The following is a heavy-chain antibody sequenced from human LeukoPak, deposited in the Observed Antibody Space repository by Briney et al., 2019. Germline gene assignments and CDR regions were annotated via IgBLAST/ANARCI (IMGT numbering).Heavy chain of an antibody. D-gene: IGHD5-12*01. CDR2: IIPIFGTA. V-gene: IGHV1-69*06. Sequence: SVKVSCKASGGTFSSYAISWVRQAPGQGLEWMGGIIPIFGTANYAQKFQGRVTITADKSTSTAYMELSSLRSEDTAVYYCARSSLDVATIKGDWGQGTLVTVSS. CDR1: GGTFSSYA. CDR3: ARSSLDVATIKGD. J-gene: IGHJ4*02.